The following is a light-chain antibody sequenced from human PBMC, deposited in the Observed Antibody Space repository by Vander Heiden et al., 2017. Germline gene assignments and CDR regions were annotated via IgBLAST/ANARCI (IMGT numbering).Light chain of an antibody. CDR1: SSDVGGYNY. J-gene: IGLJ2*01. CDR2: EVT. CDR3: SSYAASNDYVL. V-gene: IGLV2-8*01. Sequence: QSALTQPPSASASPGQSVTISCTGTSSDVGGYNYVSWYQQHPGRAPKLIIYEVTKRPSGVPDRFSGSKSGNTASLTVSGLQAEDEADYYCSSYAASNDYVLFGGGTKLTVL.